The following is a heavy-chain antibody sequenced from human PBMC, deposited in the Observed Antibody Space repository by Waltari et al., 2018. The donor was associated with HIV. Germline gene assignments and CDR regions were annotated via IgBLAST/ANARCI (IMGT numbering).Heavy chain of an antibody. CDR2: IYSGGST. D-gene: IGHD3-22*01. V-gene: IGHV3-66*01. Sequence: EVQLVDSGGVLVQPGRSMRLSCAASGFLLGSHSISWVRQAPGKGLEWVSVIYSGGSTYYGDSVKGRFTISRDNSKNTLYLQMNSLRAEDTAVYYCARDNPAYDSSGYYYGMDVWGQGTTVTVSS. J-gene: IGHJ6*02. CDR3: ARDNPAYDSSGYYYGMDV. CDR1: GFLLGSHS.